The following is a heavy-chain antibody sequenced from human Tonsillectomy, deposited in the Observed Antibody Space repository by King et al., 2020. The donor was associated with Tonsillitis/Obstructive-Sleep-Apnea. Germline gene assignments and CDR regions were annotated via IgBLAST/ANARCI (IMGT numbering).Heavy chain of an antibody. V-gene: IGHV3-43*01. J-gene: IGHJ6*03. Sequence: VQLVESVGVVGQPGGSLRLSCAAPGFTFDAYTMHWVRPALGKGLECGSLIRWDGVITYYADSVKGRFSTSPDNSKNSLYLQINSLRTKDTALYYSARSMSYYYYMDVWGKGTTVTVSS. CDR2: IRWDGVIT. CDR1: GFTFDAYT. CDR3: ARSMSYYYYMDV. D-gene: IGHD2-2*01.